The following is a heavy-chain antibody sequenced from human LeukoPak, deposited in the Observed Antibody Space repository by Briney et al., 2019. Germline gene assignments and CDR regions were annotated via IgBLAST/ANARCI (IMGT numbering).Heavy chain of an antibody. V-gene: IGHV1-2*02. D-gene: IGHD3-22*01. J-gene: IGHJ4*02. CDR3: ARVWAIYYDSELGY. CDR1: GHTFTGYY. Sequence: ASVKVSCKASGHTFTGYYMHWVRQAPGQGLEWMGWINPNSGGTNYAQKFQGRVTLTRDTSISTAYMELSRLRSDDTAVYYCARVWAIYYDSELGYWGQGTLVTVSS. CDR2: INPNSGGT.